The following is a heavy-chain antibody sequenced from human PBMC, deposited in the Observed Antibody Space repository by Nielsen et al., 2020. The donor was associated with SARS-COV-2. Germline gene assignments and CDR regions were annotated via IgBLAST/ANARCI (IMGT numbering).Heavy chain of an antibody. V-gene: IGHV4-59*01. CDR3: ARGGDFWSGAYYYYYMDV. D-gene: IGHD3-3*01. CDR1: GGSISSYY. J-gene: IGHJ6*03. Sequence: SETLSLTCTVSGGSISSYYWSWIRQPPGKGLEWIGYIYYRGSTNYNPSLKSRVTISVDTSKNQFSLKLSSVTAADTAVYYCARGGDFWSGAYYYYYMDVWGKGTTVTVSS. CDR2: IYYRGST.